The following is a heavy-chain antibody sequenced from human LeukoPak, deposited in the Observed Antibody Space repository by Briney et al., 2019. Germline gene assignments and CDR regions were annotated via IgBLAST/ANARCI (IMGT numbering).Heavy chain of an antibody. CDR3: ARCYYGSGSYSYYYYYYYMDV. J-gene: IGHJ6*03. V-gene: IGHV3-20*04. D-gene: IGHD3-10*01. CDR1: GFTFDDYG. CDR2: INWNGGST. Sequence: GGSLRLSCAASGFTFDDYGMSWVRQAPGKGLEWVSGINWNGGSTGYADSVKGRFTISRDNAKNSLYPQMNSLRAEDTALYYCARCYYGSGSYSYYYYYYYMDVWGKGTTVTVSS.